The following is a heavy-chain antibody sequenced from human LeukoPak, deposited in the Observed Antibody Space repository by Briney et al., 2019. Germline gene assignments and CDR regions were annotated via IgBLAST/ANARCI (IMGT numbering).Heavy chain of an antibody. CDR3: ALTSSDFYYYYGMDV. D-gene: IGHD6-6*01. Sequence: GASVKVSCKASGYTFTSYGIRWVRQAPGQGLEWMGRIIPILGIANYAQKFQGRVTITADKSTSTAYMELSSLRSEDTAVYYCALTSSDFYYYYGMDVWGQGTTVTVSS. J-gene: IGHJ6*02. V-gene: IGHV1-69*04. CDR1: GYTFTSYG. CDR2: IIPILGIA.